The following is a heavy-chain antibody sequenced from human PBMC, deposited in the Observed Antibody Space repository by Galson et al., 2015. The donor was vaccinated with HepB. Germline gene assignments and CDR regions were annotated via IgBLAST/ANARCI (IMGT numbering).Heavy chain of an antibody. Sequence: SVKVSCKASGYTFTSYGISWVRQAPGQGLEWMGWISAYNGNTNYAQKLQGRVTMTTDTSTSTAYMELRSLRSDDTAVYYCARAVHNNYVWGSYRYTPSTFDYWGQGTLVTVSS. J-gene: IGHJ4*02. D-gene: IGHD3-16*02. CDR2: ISAYNGNT. V-gene: IGHV1-18*04. CDR3: ARAVHNNYVWGSYRYTPSTFDY. CDR1: GYTFTSYG.